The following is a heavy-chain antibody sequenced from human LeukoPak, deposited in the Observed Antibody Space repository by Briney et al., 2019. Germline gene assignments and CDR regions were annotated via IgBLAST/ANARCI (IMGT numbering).Heavy chain of an antibody. CDR2: INPNSGGT. D-gene: IGHD3-22*01. J-gene: IGHJ3*02. Sequence: ASVKVSCQASGYTFTDYYMHWVRQASGQGLEWMGWINPNSGGTYYAQKFQGRVTMTWDRSTTSTYMELSSLRSDDTAMYFCARDRRRITMVVDIWGQGTMVTVSS. CDR1: GYTFTDYY. V-gene: IGHV1-2*02. CDR3: ARDRRRITMVVDI.